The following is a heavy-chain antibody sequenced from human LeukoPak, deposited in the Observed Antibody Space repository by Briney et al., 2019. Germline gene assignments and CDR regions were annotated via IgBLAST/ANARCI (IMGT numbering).Heavy chain of an antibody. CDR3: AKESTVTPGNVNWFDT. J-gene: IGHJ5*02. CDR2: ISGSGGST. D-gene: IGHD4-17*01. V-gene: IGHV3-23*01. Sequence: GGSLRLSCAASGFTFSSYGMHWVRQAPGKGLEWVSAISGSGGSTYYADSVKGRFTISRDNSKNTLYLQMNRLRAEDTAVYYCAKESTVTPGNVNWFDTWGQGTLVTVSS. CDR1: GFTFSSYG.